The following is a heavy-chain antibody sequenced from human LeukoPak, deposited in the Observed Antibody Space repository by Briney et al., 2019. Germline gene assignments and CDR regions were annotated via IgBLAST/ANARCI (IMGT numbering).Heavy chain of an antibody. CDR1: GFTFSNYG. CDR2: ISYDGSNT. V-gene: IGHV3-30*03. D-gene: IGHD3-22*01. J-gene: IGHJ4*02. Sequence: GGSLRLSCAASGFTFSNYGMHWVHQAPGKGLEWVAIISYDGSNTYYADSVKGRFTISRDNSKNTLYLQMNSLRAEDTAVYYCARGPDSGGSYFDYWGQGTLVTVSS. CDR3: ARGPDSGGSYFDY.